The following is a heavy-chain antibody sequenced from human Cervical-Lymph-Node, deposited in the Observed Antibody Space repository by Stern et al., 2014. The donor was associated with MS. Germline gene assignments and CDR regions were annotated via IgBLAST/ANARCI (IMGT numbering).Heavy chain of an antibody. V-gene: IGHV3-9*01. CDR2: ITWTIGDI. D-gene: IGHD6-19*01. Sequence: EVQLVESGGGLVQPGRSLRLSCVGSGFSFDDHAMHWVRQAPGKGLAWVSGITWTIGDIVYADSVKGRFTISRDNTKNSLYLQMNSLTEDDTALYYCVKDPDPVGGYYFDSWGQGTLVTVSS. CDR3: VKDPDPVGGYYFDS. J-gene: IGHJ4*02. CDR1: GFSFDDHA.